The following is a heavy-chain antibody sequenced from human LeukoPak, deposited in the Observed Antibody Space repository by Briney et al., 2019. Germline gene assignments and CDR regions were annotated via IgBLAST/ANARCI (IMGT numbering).Heavy chain of an antibody. CDR1: GYTFTSYG. D-gene: IGHD3-3*02. J-gene: IGHJ6*03. V-gene: IGHV1-18*01. Sequence: ASVKVSCKASGYTFTSYGITWVRQAPGQGLEWMGWVSGYNSDTNYAQKFQGRVTMTTDTSTSTAYMELSSLRSEDTAVYYCARDHVVLAPGGYYYHYMDVWGKGTTVTVSS. CDR2: VSGYNSDT. CDR3: ARDHVVLAPGGYYYHYMDV.